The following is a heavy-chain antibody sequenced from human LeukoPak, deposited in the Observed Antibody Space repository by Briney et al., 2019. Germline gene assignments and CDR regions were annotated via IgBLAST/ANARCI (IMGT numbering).Heavy chain of an antibody. CDR1: GGTFSSYA. CDR3: ASQYCSGGSCYGANDY. D-gene: IGHD2-15*01. V-gene: IGHV1-69*05. Sequence: GASVKVSCKASGGTFSSYAISWVRQAPGQGLEWMGRIIPIFGTANYAQKFQGSVTITTDESTRTAYMELSSLRSEETAVYYCASQYCSGGSCYGANDYWGQGTLATVSS. J-gene: IGHJ4*02. CDR2: IIPIFGTA.